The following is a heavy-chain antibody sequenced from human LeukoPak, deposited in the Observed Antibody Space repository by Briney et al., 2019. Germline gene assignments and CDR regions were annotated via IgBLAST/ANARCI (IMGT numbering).Heavy chain of an antibody. J-gene: IGHJ5*02. CDR1: GYSFTNYW. V-gene: IGHV5-51*01. CDR3: AKTIASLGSGARYFDP. CDR2: MHPGESEI. D-gene: IGHD5/OR15-5a*01. Sequence: GESLKISCKASGYSFTNYWIAWVRQKPGKGLEWMGIMHPGESEINYSPTFEGQVTISADTSISTAYLEWYSLKASDSAIYYCAKTIASLGSGARYFDPWGQGTMITVSS.